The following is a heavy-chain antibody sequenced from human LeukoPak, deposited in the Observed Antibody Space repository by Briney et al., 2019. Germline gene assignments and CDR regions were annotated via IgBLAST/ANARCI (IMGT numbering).Heavy chain of an antibody. CDR2: IYYSGIS. CDR3: TGKYYYGSWSYSDY. D-gene: IGHD3-10*01. Sequence: GSLRLSCAASGFTFSSYAMSWFRQAPGKGLEWIGSIYYSGISYDNPSLKSRVTLSEDTSKNQFSLKLSSVTAADTAVYYCTGKYYYGSWSYSDYWGQGILVTVSS. V-gene: IGHV4-59*04. CDR1: GFTFSSYA. J-gene: IGHJ4*02.